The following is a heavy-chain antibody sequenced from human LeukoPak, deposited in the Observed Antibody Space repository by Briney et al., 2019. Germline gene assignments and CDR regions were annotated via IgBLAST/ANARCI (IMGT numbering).Heavy chain of an antibody. J-gene: IGHJ3*02. CDR1: GFTFSGYW. CDR3: ASHQEWQLPSAFDI. V-gene: IGHV3-7*05. D-gene: IGHD2-15*01. Sequence: GGSLRLSCAASGFTFSGYWMSWVRQAPGKGLEWVANIKTDGSDKNYVDSVRGRFTSSRDNAKNSLYLQMNSLRAEDTAVYYCASHQEWQLPSAFDIWGQGTMVTVSS. CDR2: IKTDGSDK.